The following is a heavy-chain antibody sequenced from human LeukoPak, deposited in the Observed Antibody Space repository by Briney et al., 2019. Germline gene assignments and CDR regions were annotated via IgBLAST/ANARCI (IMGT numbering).Heavy chain of an antibody. CDR3: ARGGRAAAGTHWFDP. CDR1: GGTFSSYA. D-gene: IGHD6-13*01. CDR2: IIPIFGTA. J-gene: IGHJ5*02. V-gene: IGHV1-69*13. Sequence: SVKVSCKASGGTFSSYAISWVRQAPGQGLEWMGGIIPIFGTANYAQKFQGRVTITADESTSTAYMELSSLRSEDTAVYYCARGGRAAAGTHWFDPWGQGTLVTVSS.